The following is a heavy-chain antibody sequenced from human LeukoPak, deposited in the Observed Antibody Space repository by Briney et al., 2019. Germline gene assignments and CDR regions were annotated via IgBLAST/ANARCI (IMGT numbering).Heavy chain of an antibody. Sequence: GGSLRLSCAASGFTFSSYWMSWVRQAPGKGLEWVANIKQDGSEKYYVDSVKGRFTTSRDNAKNSLYLQMNSLRAEDTAVYYCARPTSIAVAGSNVDYWGQGTLVTVSS. CDR2: IKQDGSEK. CDR3: ARPTSIAVAGSNVDY. CDR1: GFTFSSYW. J-gene: IGHJ4*02. D-gene: IGHD6-19*01. V-gene: IGHV3-7*01.